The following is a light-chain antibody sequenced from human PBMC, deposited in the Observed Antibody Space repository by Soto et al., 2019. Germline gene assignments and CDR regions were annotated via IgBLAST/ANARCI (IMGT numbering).Light chain of an antibody. J-gene: IGKJ5*01. CDR3: QQTSSAPFT. V-gene: IGKV1-39*01. CDR2: DAA. Sequence: DIQMTQSPYSLSAAVGDRVTIACLASQNINTYLNWYQQKPGKAPKLLMFDAASLQSGVPSRFSGSGSRTDFTLTITSLQPEDFATYYCQQTSSAPFTFGPGTRLEIK. CDR1: QNINTY.